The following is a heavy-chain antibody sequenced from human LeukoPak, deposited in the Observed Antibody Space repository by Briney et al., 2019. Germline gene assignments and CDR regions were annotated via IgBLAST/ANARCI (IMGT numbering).Heavy chain of an antibody. Sequence: SETLSLTCAVYGGSFSGYYWSWIRQPPGKGLEWIGEINHSGSTNYNPSLKSRVTISVATSKNQFSLKLSSVTAADTAVYYCARFFHDYGAVNWFDPWGQGTLVTVSS. CDR2: INHSGST. V-gene: IGHV4-34*01. CDR3: ARFFHDYGAVNWFDP. CDR1: GGSFSGYY. J-gene: IGHJ5*02. D-gene: IGHD4-17*01.